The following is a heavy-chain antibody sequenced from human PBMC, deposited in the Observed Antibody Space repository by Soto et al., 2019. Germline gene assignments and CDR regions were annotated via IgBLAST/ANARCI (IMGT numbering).Heavy chain of an antibody. CDR2: INHSGST. J-gene: IGHJ6*02. Sequence: PSETLSLTCAVYGGSFSGYYWSWIRQPPGKGLEWIGEINHSGSTNYNPSLKSRVTISVDTSKNQFSLKLSSVTAADTAVYYCARGRQLIDEYYYYGMDVWGQGTTVTVSS. D-gene: IGHD6-13*01. CDR1: GGSFSGYY. CDR3: ARGRQLIDEYYYYGMDV. V-gene: IGHV4-34*01.